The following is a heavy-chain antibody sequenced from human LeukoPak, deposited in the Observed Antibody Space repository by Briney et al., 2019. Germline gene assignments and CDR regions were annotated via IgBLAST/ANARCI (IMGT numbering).Heavy chain of an antibody. D-gene: IGHD3-10*01. Sequence: PSETLSLTCTVSGGSISSYYWSWIRQPPGKGLEWIGYIYYSGSTNYNPSLKSRVTISVDTSKNQFSLKLSSVTAADTAVHYCARLPDGSGSYYSNWFDPWGQGTLVTVSS. CDR1: GGSISSYY. CDR3: ARLPDGSGSYYSNWFDP. J-gene: IGHJ5*02. V-gene: IGHV4-59*08. CDR2: IYYSGST.